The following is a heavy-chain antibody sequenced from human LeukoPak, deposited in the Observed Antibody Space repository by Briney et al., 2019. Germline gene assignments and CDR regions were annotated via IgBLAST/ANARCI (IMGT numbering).Heavy chain of an antibody. V-gene: IGHV1-2*02. Sequence: ASVKVSCKASGYTFTGYYMHWVRQAPGQGLEWMGWINPNSGGTNYAQKFQGRVTMTRDTSISTAYMELSRLRSADTAVYYCARALVGATDWFDPWGKGTLVTVSS. CDR2: INPNSGGT. CDR1: GYTFTGYY. J-gene: IGHJ5*02. D-gene: IGHD1-26*01. CDR3: ARALVGATDWFDP.